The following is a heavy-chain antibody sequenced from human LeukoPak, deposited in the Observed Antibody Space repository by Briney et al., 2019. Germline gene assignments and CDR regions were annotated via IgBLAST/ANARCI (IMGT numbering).Heavy chain of an antibody. CDR2: IYSGDSYA. D-gene: IGHD5-24*01. Sequence: ESLKISCQDSGYSFPNYWIAWVRQMPGKGLDWMGIIYSGDSYARYSPSFQGQVTISADKSISTAYLQWSSLMASDTAMYYCARGDGYNGFDYWGQGTLVTVSS. V-gene: IGHV5-51*01. CDR3: ARGDGYNGFDY. J-gene: IGHJ4*02. CDR1: GYSFPNYW.